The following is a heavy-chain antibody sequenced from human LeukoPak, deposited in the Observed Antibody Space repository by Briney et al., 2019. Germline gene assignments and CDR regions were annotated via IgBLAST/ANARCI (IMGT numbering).Heavy chain of an antibody. CDR1: GDSISSGGYY. V-gene: IGHV4-31*03. CDR3: ARANCGSTSCYWGTNFDY. CDR2: IYYSGTT. D-gene: IGHD2-2*01. Sequence: PSETLSLTCTVSGDSISSGGYYWSWIRQNPGKGLEWIGYIYYSGTTYYNPSLTSRLTISVDTSKTQFSLKLTSVTAADTAVYYCARANCGSTSCYWGTNFDYWGQGTLVTVSS. J-gene: IGHJ4*02.